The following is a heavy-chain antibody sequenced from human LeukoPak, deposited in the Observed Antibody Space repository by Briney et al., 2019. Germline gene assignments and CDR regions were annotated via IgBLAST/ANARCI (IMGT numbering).Heavy chain of an antibody. CDR1: GGSISSGGYY. V-gene: IGHV4-31*03. CDR2: IYYSGST. J-gene: IGHJ2*01. D-gene: IGHD6-19*01. Sequence: PSETLSLTCTVSGGSISSGGYYWSWIRQHPGKGLEWIGYIYYSGSTYYNPSLKSRVTISVDTSKNQFSLKLSSVTAADTAVYYCARGIAVPGTGGCWYFDLWGRGTLVTVSS. CDR3: ARGIAVPGTGGCWYFDL.